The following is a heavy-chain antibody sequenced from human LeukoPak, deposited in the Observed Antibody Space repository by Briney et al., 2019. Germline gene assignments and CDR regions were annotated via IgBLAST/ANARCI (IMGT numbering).Heavy chain of an antibody. CDR2: IWYDGSNR. Sequence: PGGSLRLSCAASGFTFSAYGMHWVRQAPGKGLEWVALIWYDGSNRYYADSVTGRFTISRDNSKNTLYLQMNSLRAEDTAVYYCARDRSRYSGYGSGFGAFDTWGQGTMVTVSS. V-gene: IGHV3-33*01. CDR3: ARDRSRYSGYGSGFGAFDT. J-gene: IGHJ3*02. CDR1: GFTFSAYG. D-gene: IGHD5-12*01.